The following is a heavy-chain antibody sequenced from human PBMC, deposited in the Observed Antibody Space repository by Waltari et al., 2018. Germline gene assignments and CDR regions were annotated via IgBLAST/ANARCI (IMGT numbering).Heavy chain of an antibody. CDR2: IHYSGST. CDR3: ARYGEVPPNYFFDY. V-gene: IGHV4-34*01. Sequence: QVQLHQSGAGQLKPSETLSLTCAVSGESFLGYFWSWVRQSPGKGLEWLGSIHYSGSTNYNPALASRLSLSVDTTKKQFSLRLTSVTAADAALYFCARYGEVPPNYFFDYWGRGTL. J-gene: IGHJ4*01. D-gene: IGHD2-21*01. CDR1: GESFLGYF.